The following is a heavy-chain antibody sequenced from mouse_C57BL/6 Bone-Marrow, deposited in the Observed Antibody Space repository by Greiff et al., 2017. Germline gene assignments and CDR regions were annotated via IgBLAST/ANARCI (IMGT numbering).Heavy chain of an antibody. CDR1: GFNIKDYY. Sequence: VPLQQSGAELVKPGASVKLSCTASGFNIKDYYMHWVKQRTEQGLEWIWRIDPEDGETKYAPKFQGKATITADTSSNTAYLQLSSMTSEDTAVYYCAGDSSVYVDYFDYWGQGTTLTVSS. CDR3: AGDSSVYVDYFDY. CDR2: IDPEDGET. D-gene: IGHD3-2*02. J-gene: IGHJ2*01. V-gene: IGHV14-2*01.